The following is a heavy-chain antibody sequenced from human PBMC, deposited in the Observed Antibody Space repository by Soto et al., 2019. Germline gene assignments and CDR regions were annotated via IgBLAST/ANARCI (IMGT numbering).Heavy chain of an antibody. Sequence: GGSVQVSCKGSRCTFTSYRSSWVGKAPGQGREWMGWIIAYNGNTNYAQKLQDRVTMTTDTSTSTADMELKSLKSDGMAGCYCARARPSDLGFDPWGQGTLVTVSS. CDR2: IIAYNGNT. V-gene: IGHV1-18*03. D-gene: IGHD3-3*01. CDR1: RCTFTSYR. CDR3: ARARPSDLGFDP. J-gene: IGHJ5*02.